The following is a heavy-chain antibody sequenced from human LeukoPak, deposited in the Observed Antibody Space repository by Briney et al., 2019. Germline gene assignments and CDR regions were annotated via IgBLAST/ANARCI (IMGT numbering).Heavy chain of an antibody. Sequence: ASVKVSCGASGYTFIDYYVHWVRQAPGQGLEWMGWINPTSGGTKYAQNFQGRVTMTRDTSISTAHMELSSLRSDDTAVYYCAREHYAAFDYWGQGALVTVSS. CDR1: GYTFIDYY. CDR2: INPTSGGT. J-gene: IGHJ4*02. D-gene: IGHD4-17*01. V-gene: IGHV1-2*02. CDR3: AREHYAAFDY.